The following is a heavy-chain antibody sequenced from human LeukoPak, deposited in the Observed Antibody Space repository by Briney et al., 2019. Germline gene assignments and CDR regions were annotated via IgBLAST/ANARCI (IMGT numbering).Heavy chain of an antibody. J-gene: IGHJ4*02. CDR1: GGSFSGYY. CDR3: ARGSEGGYCSRTSCSTPFDY. D-gene: IGHD2-2*01. Sequence: PSETLSLTCAVYGGSFSGYYWSWIRQPPGKGLEWIGEINHSGSTNYNPSLKSRVTISVDTSKNQFSLKLSSVTAADTAVYYCARGSEGGYCSRTSCSTPFDYWGQGTLVTVSS. CDR2: INHSGST. V-gene: IGHV4-34*01.